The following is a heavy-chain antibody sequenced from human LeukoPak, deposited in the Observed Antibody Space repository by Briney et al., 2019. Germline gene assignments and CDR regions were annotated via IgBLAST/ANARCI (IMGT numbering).Heavy chain of an antibody. CDR1: GGSISSYY. CDR3: ARPGVLLWFGANDADYGMDV. CDR2: IYYSGST. J-gene: IGHJ6*02. Sequence: SETLSLTCTVSGGSISSYYWSWIRQPPGKGLEWIGYIYYSGSTNYNPSLKSRVTISVDTSKNQFSLKLSSVTAADTAVYYCARPGVLLWFGANDADYGMDVWGQGTTVTVSS. V-gene: IGHV4-59*08. D-gene: IGHD3-10*01.